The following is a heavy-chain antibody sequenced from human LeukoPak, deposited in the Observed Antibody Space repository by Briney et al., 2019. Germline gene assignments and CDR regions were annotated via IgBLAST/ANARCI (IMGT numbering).Heavy chain of an antibody. D-gene: IGHD5-24*01. CDR2: VSGDGDTT. J-gene: IGHJ4*02. Sequence: GGSLRLSCAVSGFTFSNHLMSWVRQAPGKGLEWVSAVSGDGDTTYYTDSVKGRFTISRDNSKNTLYLQMKSLRPEDTALYYCANQRWLQSGKINYFDYWGQGALVTVSS. V-gene: IGHV3-23*01. CDR1: GFTFSNHL. CDR3: ANQRWLQSGKINYFDY.